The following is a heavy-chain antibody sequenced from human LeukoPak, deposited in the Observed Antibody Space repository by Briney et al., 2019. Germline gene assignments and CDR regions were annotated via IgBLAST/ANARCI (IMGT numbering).Heavy chain of an antibody. D-gene: IGHD5-24*01. Sequence: PGGPLRLSCAASGFTFRNIWMTWVRQAPGKGLEWVGRIRSNSDGGTADYAAPVKGRFTISRDDSKTTLYLQLNSLKAEDTAVYYCTTATSVTTSWSWGQGTLVTVSS. J-gene: IGHJ4*02. CDR2: IRSNSDGGTA. CDR3: TTATSVTTSWS. V-gene: IGHV3-15*01. CDR1: GFTFRNIW.